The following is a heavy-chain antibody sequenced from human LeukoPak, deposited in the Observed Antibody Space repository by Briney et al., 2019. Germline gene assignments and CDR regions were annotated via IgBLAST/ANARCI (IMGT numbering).Heavy chain of an antibody. D-gene: IGHD4-17*01. CDR1: GYTFTDYN. Sequence: GASVNVSCTTSGYTFTDYNVHWVRQAPGQGLEWMGCINPNSGTTNYAQRSQGRVTFTRDTSLSIAFMELSSLTSADAAVYFCARGDFGETNTAYDVWGQGTVVAVSS. CDR3: ARGDFGETNTAYDV. CDR2: INPNSGTT. V-gene: IGHV1-8*03. J-gene: IGHJ3*01.